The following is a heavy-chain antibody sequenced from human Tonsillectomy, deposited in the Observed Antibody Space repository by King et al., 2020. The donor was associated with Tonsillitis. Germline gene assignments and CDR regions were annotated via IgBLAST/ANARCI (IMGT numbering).Heavy chain of an antibody. J-gene: IGHJ6*02. CDR1: GYSFGNYC. V-gene: IGHV5-51*01. D-gene: IGHD1-14*01. Sequence: VQLVESGAEVKEPGESLKILCKGSGYSFGNYCIAWVRQMPGKGLEWMGSIYPGDSEIRYSPTFQGQVTISADGSINTAYLQWGSLKASDTALYYCARHVTVRPTSSSHIYGLDVWGQGTTVTVSS. CDR3: ARHVTVRPTSSSHIYGLDV. CDR2: IYPGDSEI.